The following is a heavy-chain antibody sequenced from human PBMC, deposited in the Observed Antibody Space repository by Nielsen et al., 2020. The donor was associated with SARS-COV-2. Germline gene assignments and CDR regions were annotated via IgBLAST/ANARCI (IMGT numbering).Heavy chain of an antibody. J-gene: IGHJ4*02. CDR3: ASSGWLDY. CDR1: GFAFSSYA. Sequence: GESLKISCAASGFAFSSYAMTWVRQAPGKGLEWVAVIWYDGSNQNYADSVKGRFTISRDNSKNTLYLQMDSLRADDTATYFCASSGWLDYWGPGTPVIVSP. D-gene: IGHD6-19*01. CDR2: IWYDGSNQ. V-gene: IGHV3-33*08.